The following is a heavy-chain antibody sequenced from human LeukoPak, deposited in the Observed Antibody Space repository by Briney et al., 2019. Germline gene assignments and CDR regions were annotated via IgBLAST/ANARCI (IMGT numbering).Heavy chain of an antibody. CDR3: AKGDAFVGPQLDY. CDR1: GFTFHDYT. D-gene: IGHD1-26*01. Sequence: GGSLRLSCEASGFTFHDYTMHWVRQAPGKSLEWVSLITWDGGSTYYADSVKGRFTISRDNNKKSVSLQMHSLRADDTALYYCAKGDAFVGPQLDYWGQGALVIVSS. CDR2: ITWDGGST. J-gene: IGHJ4*02. V-gene: IGHV3-43*01.